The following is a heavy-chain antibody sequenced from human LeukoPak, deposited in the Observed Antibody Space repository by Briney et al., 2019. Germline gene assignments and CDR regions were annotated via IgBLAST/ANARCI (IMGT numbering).Heavy chain of an antibody. CDR2: INPNTGGT. J-gene: IGHJ5*02. CDR1: GYTFTGPY. D-gene: IGHD3-10*01. V-gene: IGHV1-2*02. CDR3: VKDSGAFGGSRFDP. Sequence: ASVKVSCKASGYTFTGPYMHWVRQAPGQGLEWMGWINPNTGGTDYAQNFQGRVTMTRDTSISTAYMELSRLRSDDTALYYCVKDSGAFGGSRFDPWGQGTLVTVSS.